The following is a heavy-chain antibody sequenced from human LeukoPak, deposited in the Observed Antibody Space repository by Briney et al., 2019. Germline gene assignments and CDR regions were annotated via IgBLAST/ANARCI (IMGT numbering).Heavy chain of an antibody. CDR3: ARDRITMVRGGKGFDY. CDR1: GYTFTSNY. Sequence: ASVKVSCKAFGYTFTSNYMHWVRQAPGQGPEWMGVISPSGGSTTYAQKFQGRVTLTRDMSTSTDYLELSSLRSDDTAVYYCARDRITMVRGGKGFDYWGQGTLVTVSS. J-gene: IGHJ4*02. D-gene: IGHD3-10*01. CDR2: ISPSGGST. V-gene: IGHV1-46*01.